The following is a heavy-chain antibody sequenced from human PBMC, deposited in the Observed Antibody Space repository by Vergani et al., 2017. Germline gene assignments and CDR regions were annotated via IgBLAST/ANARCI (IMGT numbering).Heavy chain of an antibody. D-gene: IGHD2-21*02. Sequence: QVQLVPSGAEVKKPGASVKVSCKASGYTFTSYYMHWVRQAPGQGLEWMGIINPSGGSTSYAQKFQGRVTMTRDTSTSTVYMELSSLRSEDTAVYYCARDLVTAIPSYYYYGMDVWGQGTTVTVSS. J-gene: IGHJ6*02. CDR2: INPSGGST. CDR1: GYTFTSYY. V-gene: IGHV1-46*01. CDR3: ARDLVTAIPSYYYYGMDV.